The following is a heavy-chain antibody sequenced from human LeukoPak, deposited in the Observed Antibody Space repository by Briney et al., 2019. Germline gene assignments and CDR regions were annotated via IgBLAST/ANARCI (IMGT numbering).Heavy chain of an antibody. CDR3: AKGVSKYDFDY. D-gene: IGHD4-11*01. J-gene: IGHJ4*02. V-gene: IGHV3-23*01. CDR1: GFTFSRNG. Sequence: GGSLRLSCAASGFTFSRNGMHWVRQAPGKGLEWVSGISGGTYDADSVRGRFTISRDNSKNTLYLQVNSLRAEDTAVYYCAKGVSKYDFDYWGQGTLVTVSS. CDR2: ISGGT.